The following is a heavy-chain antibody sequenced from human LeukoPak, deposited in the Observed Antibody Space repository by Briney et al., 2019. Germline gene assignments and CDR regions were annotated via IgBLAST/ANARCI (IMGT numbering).Heavy chain of an antibody. Sequence: GGSLRLSCAASGFTFSSSGMHWVRQAPGKGLEWVAVIAYDDSNKYYADSVKGRFTISRDNSKNTLYLQMNSLRAEDTAVYYCAKDYGDSKGPFDIWGQGTMVTVSS. CDR3: AKDYGDSKGPFDI. CDR1: GFTFSSSG. D-gene: IGHD4-17*01. V-gene: IGHV3-30*18. J-gene: IGHJ3*02. CDR2: IAYDDSNK.